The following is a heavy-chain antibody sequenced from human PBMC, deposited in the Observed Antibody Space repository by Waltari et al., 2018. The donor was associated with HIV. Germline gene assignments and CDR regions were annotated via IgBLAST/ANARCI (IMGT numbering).Heavy chain of an antibody. D-gene: IGHD6-13*01. J-gene: IGHJ4*02. CDR1: GFTLSSHG. CDR3: ARKYSSSWGAPFDY. Sequence: QVQLVESGGGVVQPGRSLRLSCATSGFTLSSHGMHWVRQGPGKGLEWVTVIWYDGSKKYYADSVKGRFTISRDNSKNTLYLQMNSLRIEDTAVYYCARKYSSSWGAPFDYWGQGTLVTVSS. CDR2: IWYDGSKK. V-gene: IGHV3-33*01.